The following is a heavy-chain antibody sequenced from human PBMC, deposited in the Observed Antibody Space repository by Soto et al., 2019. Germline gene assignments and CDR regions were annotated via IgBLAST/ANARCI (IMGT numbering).Heavy chain of an antibody. Sequence: GASVKVSCKASGYTFNSYGISWARQAPGQGLEWMGWISAYNGNTNYAQKLQGRVTMTTDTSTSTAYMELRSLRSDDTAVYYCAKDGYSSGWYLGAFDIWGQGTMVTVSS. CDR2: ISAYNGNT. D-gene: IGHD6-19*01. CDR3: AKDGYSSGWYLGAFDI. J-gene: IGHJ3*02. CDR1: GYTFNSYG. V-gene: IGHV1-18*01.